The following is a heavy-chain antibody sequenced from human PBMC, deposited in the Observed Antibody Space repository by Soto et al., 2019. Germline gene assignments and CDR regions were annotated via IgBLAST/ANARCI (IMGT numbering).Heavy chain of an antibody. J-gene: IGHJ6*02. V-gene: IGHV3-48*04. Sequence: QPGGSLRLSCAASGFTFSIYSMSWIRHAPGKGLEWISYITFSGNTVYYADSLKGRFTISRDNAKNSLYLQMNRLRAEDTAVYYCARVSWREKYGMDVWGQGTTVTVSS. CDR3: ARVSWREKYGMDV. CDR1: GFTFSIYS. CDR2: ITFSGNTV.